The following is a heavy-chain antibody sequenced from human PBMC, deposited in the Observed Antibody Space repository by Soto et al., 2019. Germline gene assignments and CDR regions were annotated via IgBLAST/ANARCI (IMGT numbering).Heavy chain of an antibody. J-gene: IGHJ2*01. CDR3: AKGGAGLGYFDL. Sequence: EVQLLESGGGLVQPGGSLRLSCAASGFTFSSYAMSWVRQAPGKGLEWVSAISGSGGSTYYADSVKGRFTISRDNSKNPLYLQMTSLRAEDTSVYYCAKGGAGLGYFDLYGRGTLVAVSA. V-gene: IGHV3-23*01. D-gene: IGHD6-25*01. CDR2: ISGSGGST. CDR1: GFTFSSYA.